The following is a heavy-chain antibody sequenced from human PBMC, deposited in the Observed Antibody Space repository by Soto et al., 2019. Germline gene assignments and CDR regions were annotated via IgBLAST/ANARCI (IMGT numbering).Heavy chain of an antibody. V-gene: IGHV3-74*01. CDR3: ARNYYDSGGGFDY. D-gene: IGHD3-22*01. Sequence: GGSLRLSCVASGFTFNYYWMHWVRQAPGKGLMWVSRLQTDGSHPDYADSVKGRFTISRDNAKNTLYLQMNSLRAEDTAVYYCARNYYDSGGGFDYWGQGTLVTVSS. CDR1: GFTFNYYW. J-gene: IGHJ4*02. CDR2: LQTDGSHP.